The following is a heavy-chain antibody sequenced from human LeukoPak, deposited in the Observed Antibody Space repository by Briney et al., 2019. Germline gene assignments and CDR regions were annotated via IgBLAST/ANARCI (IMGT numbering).Heavy chain of an antibody. Sequence: SETLSLTCTVSGGSISSGDYYWSWIRQPPGKGLGGIGYIYYSGSTYYNPSLKSRVTISVDTSKNQFSLKLSSVTAADTAVYYCAREERSYTGYSSGWYKIDWGQGTLVTVSS. J-gene: IGHJ4*02. CDR3: AREERSYTGYSSGWYKID. V-gene: IGHV4-30-4*01. CDR1: GGSISSGDYY. D-gene: IGHD6-19*01. CDR2: IYYSGST.